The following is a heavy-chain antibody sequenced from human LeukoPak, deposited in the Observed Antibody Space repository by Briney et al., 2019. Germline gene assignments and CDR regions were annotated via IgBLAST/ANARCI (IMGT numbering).Heavy chain of an antibody. V-gene: IGHV4-4*07. Sequence: SETLSLTCTVSGGSISSYYWSWIRQPAGKGLEWIGRIYTSGSTNYNPSLKSRVTMSVDTSKNQFSLRLSSATAADTAVYYCARDLLTVTTGGHLGAFDPWGQGTLVTVSS. J-gene: IGHJ5*02. CDR1: GGSISSYY. D-gene: IGHD4-17*01. CDR2: IYTSGST. CDR3: ARDLLTVTTGGHLGAFDP.